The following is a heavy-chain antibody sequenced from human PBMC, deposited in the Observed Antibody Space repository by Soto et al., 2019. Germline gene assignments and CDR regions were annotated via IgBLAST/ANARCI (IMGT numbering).Heavy chain of an antibody. CDR2: INPSGGST. D-gene: IGHD3-16*01. V-gene: IGHV1-46*01. CDR1: GYTFTGYY. CDR3: ARDLLASYSRENWFDP. Sequence: ASVKVSCKASGYTFTGYYMHWVRQAPGQGLEWMGIINPSGGSTSYAQKFQGRVTMTRDTSTSTVYMELSSLRSEDTAVYYCARDLLASYSRENWFDPWGQGTLVTVSS. J-gene: IGHJ5*02.